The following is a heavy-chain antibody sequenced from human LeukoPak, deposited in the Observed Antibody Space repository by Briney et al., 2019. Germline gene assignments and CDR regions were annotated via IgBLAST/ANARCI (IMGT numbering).Heavy chain of an antibody. D-gene: IGHD2-21*02. J-gene: IGHJ4*02. CDR2: VYHSGST. CDR1: GGSISSSNW. Sequence: PSGTLSLTCAVSGGSISSSNWWSWVRQPPGKGLEWIGEVYHSGSTNYNPSLKSRVTISVDKSKNRFSLKLSSVTAADTAVYYCARGGDYWGGGYYFDYWGQGTLVTVSS. V-gene: IGHV4-4*02. CDR3: ARGGDYWGGGYYFDY.